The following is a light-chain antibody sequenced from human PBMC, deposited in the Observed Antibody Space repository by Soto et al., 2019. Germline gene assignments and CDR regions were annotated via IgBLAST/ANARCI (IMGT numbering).Light chain of an antibody. CDR1: QGISSY. CDR3: LQHNSYPVS. Sequence: DIQMTQSPSVVSASVEDKLTRTCRATQGISSYVAWFQQKPGKVPKSLIYAASKLQSGVPSRFSGSGSGTEFTLTISSLQPEAFATYYCLQHNSYPVSFGGGTKVEIK. J-gene: IGKJ4*01. CDR2: AAS. V-gene: IGKV1-17*03.